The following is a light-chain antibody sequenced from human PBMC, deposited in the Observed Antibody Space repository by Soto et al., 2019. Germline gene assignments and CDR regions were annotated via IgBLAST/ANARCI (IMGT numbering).Light chain of an antibody. CDR2: GAS. Sequence: EIVMTQSPATLSVSPGERATLSCRASQSVSSNLAWYQQKHGQAPRLLIYGASTRATGIPARFSGSRSGTEFTLTISSLQSEDFAVYYCQQYNNWLSWTFGQGTKLEIK. V-gene: IGKV3-15*01. J-gene: IGKJ2*02. CDR1: QSVSSN. CDR3: QQYNNWLSWT.